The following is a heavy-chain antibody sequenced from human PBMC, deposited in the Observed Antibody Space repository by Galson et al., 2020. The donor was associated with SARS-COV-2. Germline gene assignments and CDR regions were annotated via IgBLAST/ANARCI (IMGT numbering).Heavy chain of an antibody. D-gene: IGHD3-3*01. CDR2: MYYSDST. CDR3: AVYNQSSIWGAYVQQ. Sequence: SETLSLTCTVSGGSISSDYWSWIRQPQQKGLEWIGYMYYSDSTNSNPTLTRGVTITEDKSKNKFSLRLSAVTASDTAVYYCAVYNQSSIWGAYVQQWGLGILVTLSA. CDR1: GGSISSDY. V-gene: IGHV4-59*01. J-gene: IGHJ1*01.